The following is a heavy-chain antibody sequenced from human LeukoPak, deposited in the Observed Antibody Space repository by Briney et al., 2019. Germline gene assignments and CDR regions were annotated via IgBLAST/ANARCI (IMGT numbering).Heavy chain of an antibody. D-gene: IGHD3-22*01. CDR1: GFTFSNAW. CDR2: IKSKTDGGTT. V-gene: IGHV3-15*01. J-gene: IGHJ4*02. Sequence: GGSLRPSCAASGFTFSNAWMSWVRQAPGKGLEWVGRIKSKTDGGTTDYAAPVKGRFTISRDDSKNTLYLQMNSLRAEDTAVYYCAKDPTHYRVWDDYDSRRLSHWGQGTLVTVSS. CDR3: AKDPTHYRVWDDYDSRRLSH.